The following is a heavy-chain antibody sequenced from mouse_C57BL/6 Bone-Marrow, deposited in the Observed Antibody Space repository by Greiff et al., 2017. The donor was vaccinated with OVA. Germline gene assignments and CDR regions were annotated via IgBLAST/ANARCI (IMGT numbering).Heavy chain of an antibody. CDR1: GFTFSSYG. D-gene: IGHD2-4*01. Sequence: EVQRVESGGDLVKPGGSLKLSCAASGFTFSSYGMSWVRQTPDKRLEWVATISSGGSYTYYPDSVKGRFTISRDNAKNTLYLQMSSLKSEDTAMYYCARPLYYDSWYFDVWGTGTTVTVSS. CDR2: ISSGGSYT. J-gene: IGHJ1*03. CDR3: ARPLYYDSWYFDV. V-gene: IGHV5-6*01.